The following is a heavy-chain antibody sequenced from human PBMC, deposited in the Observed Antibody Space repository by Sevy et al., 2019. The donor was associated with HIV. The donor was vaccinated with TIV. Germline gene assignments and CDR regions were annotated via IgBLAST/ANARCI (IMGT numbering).Heavy chain of an antibody. D-gene: IGHD2-15*01. CDR3: ARDKGCSGGSCYHDAFDI. CDR1: GFTFSSYW. V-gene: IGHV3-7*01. Sequence: GGSLRLSCAASGFTFSSYWMSWVRQAPGKGLEWVANIKQDGSEKYYVDCVKGRFTISRDNAKNSLYLQMNSLRAEDTAVYYCARDKGCSGGSCYHDAFDIWGQGTMVTVSS. CDR2: IKQDGSEK. J-gene: IGHJ3*02.